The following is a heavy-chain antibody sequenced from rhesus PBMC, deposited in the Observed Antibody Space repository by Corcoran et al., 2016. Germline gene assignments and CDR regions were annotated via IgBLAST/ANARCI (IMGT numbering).Heavy chain of an antibody. CDR3: SRGLDS. J-gene: IGHJ4*01. CDR1: GFTFTEYW. CDR2: INGDGSVT. V-gene: IGHV3-119*01. Sequence: DVQVAESGGGLVQPGGSLRLACAALGFTFTEYWMHGVRPAPGKGLGWVSRINGDGSVTSYADSVKGRFTITRENAKNSVYLQMNSLRGEDTAVYYCSRGLDSWGRGVSVTVSS.